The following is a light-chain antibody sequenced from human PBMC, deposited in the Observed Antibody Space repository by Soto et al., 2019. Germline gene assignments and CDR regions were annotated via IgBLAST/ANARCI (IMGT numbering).Light chain of an antibody. J-gene: IGLJ2*01. Sequence: QLVLTQSPSASASLGASVKLTCTLSSGHSSYAIAWHQQQPRKSPRYLMKLNSDGSHNKGDGIPDRFSGSSSGAERYLTISSLQSEDEADYYCQTWGTGIPVFGGGTKLTVL. CDR1: SGHSSYA. CDR3: QTWGTGIPV. V-gene: IGLV4-69*01. CDR2: LNSDGSH.